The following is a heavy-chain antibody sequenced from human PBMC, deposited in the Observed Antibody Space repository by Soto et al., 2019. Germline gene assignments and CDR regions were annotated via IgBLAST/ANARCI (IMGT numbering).Heavy chain of an antibody. CDR1: GFNFSNYA. D-gene: IGHD5-12*01. J-gene: IGHJ4*02. CDR2: ITFDGGSK. Sequence: GGSLRLSCAASGFNFSNYALHWVRRTPGKWLEWVSLITFDGGSKFYGDSVKGRFAISRDNSKNTLYLQMKSLRPEDTAVYYCAKALYSGYAIAVFDFWGQGXPVTVYS. V-gene: IGHV3-30*02. CDR3: AKALYSGYAIAVFDF.